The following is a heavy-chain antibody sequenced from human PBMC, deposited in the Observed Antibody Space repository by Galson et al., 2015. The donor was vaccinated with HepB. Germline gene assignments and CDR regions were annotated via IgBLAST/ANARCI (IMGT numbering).Heavy chain of an antibody. V-gene: IGHV1-69*13. D-gene: IGHD1-26*01. CDR1: GDTFSSYA. CDR2: IIPIFGTA. CDR3: ARVGGSYYIYYYGMDV. Sequence: SVKVSCKASGDTFSSYAISWVRQAPGQGLEWMGGIIPIFGTANYTQKFQGRVTITADESTSTAYMELSSLRSEDTAVYYCARVGGSYYIYYYGMDVWGQGTTVTVSS. J-gene: IGHJ6*02.